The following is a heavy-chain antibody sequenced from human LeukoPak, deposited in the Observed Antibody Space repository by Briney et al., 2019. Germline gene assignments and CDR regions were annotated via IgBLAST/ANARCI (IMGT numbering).Heavy chain of an antibody. CDR2: INSDGSST. CDR3: AREIGLLYYGSGAIDY. Sequence: GGSLRLFCAASGFTFSSYWMHWVRHAPGKGLVWVSRINSDGSSTSYADSVKGRFTISRDNAKNTLYLQMNSLRAEDTAVYYCAREIGLLYYGSGAIDYWGQGTLVTVSS. J-gene: IGHJ4*02. CDR1: GFTFSSYW. D-gene: IGHD3-10*01. V-gene: IGHV3-74*01.